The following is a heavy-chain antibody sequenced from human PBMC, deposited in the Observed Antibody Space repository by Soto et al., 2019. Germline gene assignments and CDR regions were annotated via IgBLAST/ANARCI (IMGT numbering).Heavy chain of an antibody. CDR1: GFTFSSYW. CDR2: INSDGSST. Sequence: LRLSCAASGFTFSSYWMHWVRQAPGKGLVWVSRINSDGSSTSYADSVKGRFTISRDNAKNTLYLQMNSLRAEDTAVYYCARDSSRPSSNLPVLYYYGMDVWGQGGFDPWGLGTLVTVSS. J-gene: IGHJ5*02. V-gene: IGHV3-74*01. D-gene: IGHD4-17*01. CDR3: ARDSSRPSSNLPVLYYYGMDVWGQGGFDP.